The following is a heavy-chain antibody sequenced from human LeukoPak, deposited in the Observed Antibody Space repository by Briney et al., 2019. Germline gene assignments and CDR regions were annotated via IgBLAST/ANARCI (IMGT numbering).Heavy chain of an antibody. J-gene: IGHJ4*02. D-gene: IGHD3-3*01. CDR2: IYWYDDK. V-gene: IGHV2-5*01. CDR3: AHSPLSYYDFWSGYSNTYYFDY. CDR1: GFSLSTSGVG. Sequence: SGPTLVKPTQTLTLTCTFSGFSLSTSGVGVGWIRQPPGKALEWLAPIYWYDDKRYSPSLKSRLTITKDTSKNQVVLTMTNMDPVDTATYYCAHSPLSYYDFWSGYSNTYYFDYWGQGTLVTVSS.